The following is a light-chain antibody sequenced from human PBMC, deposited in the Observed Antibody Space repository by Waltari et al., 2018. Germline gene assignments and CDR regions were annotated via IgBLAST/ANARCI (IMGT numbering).Light chain of an antibody. CDR2: KDS. CDR1: ALPKHY. V-gene: IGLV3-25*03. J-gene: IGLJ2*01. Sequence: SYELTQPPSVSVSPGQTARITCSGDALPKHYAYWFQQKPGQAPVLVICKDSERPSGIPERFSGSSSGTTGTLTIRGVQAEDEADYYCQSTDSSGSYRVFGGGTKLTVL. CDR3: QSTDSSGSYRV.